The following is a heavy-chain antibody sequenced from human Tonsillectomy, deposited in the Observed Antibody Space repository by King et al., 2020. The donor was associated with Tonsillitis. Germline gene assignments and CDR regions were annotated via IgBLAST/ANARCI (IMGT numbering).Heavy chain of an antibody. Sequence: VQLVESGGGLVKPGGSLRLSCAASGFTFSSFSMNWVRQAPGKGLEWVSSISSSSSYIYYADSVKGRFTISRDNAKNSLYLQMNSLRAEDTAVYYCARDPSIGGYPLYYFDYGGQGTLVTVSS. D-gene: IGHD1-26*01. J-gene: IGHJ4*02. CDR1: GFTFSSFS. CDR2: ISSSSSYI. V-gene: IGHV3-21*01. CDR3: ARDPSIGGYPLYYFDY.